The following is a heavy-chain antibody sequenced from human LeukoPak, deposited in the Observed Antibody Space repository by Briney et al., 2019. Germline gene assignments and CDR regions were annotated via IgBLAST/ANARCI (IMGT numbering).Heavy chain of an antibody. V-gene: IGHV4-34*01. J-gene: IGHJ5*02. CDR1: GGSFSGYY. D-gene: IGHD3-16*01. Sequence: SETLSLTCAVYGGSFSGYYWSWIRQPPGKGLEWIGEINHSGSTNYNPSLKSRVTISVDTSKNQFSLKLSSVTAADTAVYYCARGLFWGTWGQGTLVTVSS. CDR2: INHSGST. CDR3: ARGLFWGT.